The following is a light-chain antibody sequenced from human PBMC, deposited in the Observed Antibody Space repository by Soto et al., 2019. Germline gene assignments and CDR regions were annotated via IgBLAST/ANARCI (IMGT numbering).Light chain of an antibody. CDR3: RSFTTTATLVV. J-gene: IGLJ2*01. CDR1: SSDVGSYNY. V-gene: IGLV2-14*01. Sequence: QSALAQPASVSGSPGQSITISCTGTSSDVGSYNYVSWYQQHPGKAPKLMIYEVSYRPSAVSNRFAASKSGNTASLTISGLQAEEEAEYYCRSFTTTATLVVFGGGTKVTV. CDR2: EVS.